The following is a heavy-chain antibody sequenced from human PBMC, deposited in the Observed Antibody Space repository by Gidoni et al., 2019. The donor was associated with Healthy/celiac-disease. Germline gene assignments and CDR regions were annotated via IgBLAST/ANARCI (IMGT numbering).Heavy chain of an antibody. D-gene: IGHD3-22*01. CDR1: GGTFSSYA. CDR2: IIPIFGTA. CDR3: ARDRYYDSSGYPLGGDY. Sequence: EVKKPESSVKVSCKASGGTFSSYAISWVRQAPGQGLEWMGGIIPIFGTANYAQKFQGRVTITADESTSTAYMELSSLRSEDTAVYYCARDRYYDSSGYPLGGDYWGQGTLVTVSS. J-gene: IGHJ4*02. V-gene: IGHV1-69*01.